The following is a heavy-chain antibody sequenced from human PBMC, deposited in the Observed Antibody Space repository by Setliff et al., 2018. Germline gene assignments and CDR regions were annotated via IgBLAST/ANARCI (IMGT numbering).Heavy chain of an antibody. D-gene: IGHD3-16*01. CDR1: GYSLTDYA. CDR3: ARAPRWGAGKALDY. Sequence: ASVKVSCKASGYSLTDYAVTWVRQAPGQGLEWMGWISGYNGNTNYGQKFQGRVTMTTDSSKNTAYMELKTLRFDDTAFYYCARAPRWGAGKALDYWGQGTLVTVSS. V-gene: IGHV1-18*01. J-gene: IGHJ4*02. CDR2: ISGYNGNT.